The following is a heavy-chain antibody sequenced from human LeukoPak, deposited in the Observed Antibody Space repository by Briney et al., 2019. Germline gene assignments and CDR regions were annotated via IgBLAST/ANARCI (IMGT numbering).Heavy chain of an antibody. Sequence: PGGSLRLSCAASGSTFSSYAMSWVRQAPGKGLEWVSAISGSGSSTYYADSVKGRFTISRDNSKNTLYLQMNSLRAEDTAVYYCAKAIAGALDYWGQGTLVTVSS. CDR1: GSTFSSYA. CDR3: AKAIAGALDY. V-gene: IGHV3-23*01. D-gene: IGHD1-26*01. CDR2: ISGSGSST. J-gene: IGHJ4*02.